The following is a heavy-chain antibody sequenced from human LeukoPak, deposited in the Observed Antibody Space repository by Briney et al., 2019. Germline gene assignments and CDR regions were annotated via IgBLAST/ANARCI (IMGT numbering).Heavy chain of an antibody. Sequence: GGSLRLSCAASGFTLSSYAMSGVLQAPGKGLEWVSAISGSGASTYYANSVKGRFTISRDNSKNTMYLQMNSLRAEDTAVYYCANSPGFLEWLSYYFDYWGQGTLVTVSS. CDR3: ANSPGFLEWLSYYFDY. D-gene: IGHD3-3*01. CDR1: GFTLSSYA. J-gene: IGHJ4*02. V-gene: IGHV3-23*01. CDR2: ISGSGAST.